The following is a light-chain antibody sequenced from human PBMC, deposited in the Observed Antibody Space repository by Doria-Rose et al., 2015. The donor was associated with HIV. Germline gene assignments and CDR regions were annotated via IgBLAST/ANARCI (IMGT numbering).Light chain of an antibody. Sequence: DSLAVSLGERATINCKSSQSVLYSSNNKNYLAWYQQKPGQPPKLLIYWASTRESGVPDRFSGSGSGTDFTLTISSLQAEDVAVYYCQQYYSTLRTFGQGTKVEIK. CDR3: QQYYSTLRT. CDR2: WAS. CDR1: QSVLYSSNNKNY. J-gene: IGKJ1*01. V-gene: IGKV4-1*01.